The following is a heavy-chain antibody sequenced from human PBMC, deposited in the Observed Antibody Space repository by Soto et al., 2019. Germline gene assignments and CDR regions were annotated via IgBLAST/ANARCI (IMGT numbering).Heavy chain of an antibody. CDR2: ISGSGVST. V-gene: IGHV3-23*01. CDR1: GFTFNSYA. D-gene: IGHD3-22*01. Sequence: EVQLLESGGGLIQPGGSLRLSCAASGFTFNSYAMSWVRQAPGQGLEWVSAISGSGVSTYYADSVKGRFTISRDNSKNTRYLQMNCLRAEDTAVYYCAIDMSYYYDSTDFEYWGQGTLVSVSS. CDR3: AIDMSYYYDSTDFEY. J-gene: IGHJ4*02.